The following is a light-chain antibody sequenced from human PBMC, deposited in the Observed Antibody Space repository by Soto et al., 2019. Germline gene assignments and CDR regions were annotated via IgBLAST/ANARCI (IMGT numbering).Light chain of an antibody. CDR3: QQYGSSPRT. V-gene: IGKV3-20*01. J-gene: IGKJ1*01. CDR2: GAS. CDR1: QSVSSSY. Sequence: EIVLTQSPATLSLSPGERATLSCRASQSVSSSYLAWYQQKPGQAPRLLIYGASSRATGIPDRFSGSGSGTDFTLTISRRETEDFAVYYCQQYGSSPRTFGQGTKVEIK.